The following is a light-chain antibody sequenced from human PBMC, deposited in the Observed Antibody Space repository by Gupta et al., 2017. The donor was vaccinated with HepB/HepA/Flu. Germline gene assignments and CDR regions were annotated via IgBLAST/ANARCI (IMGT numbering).Light chain of an antibody. V-gene: IGKV1-5*03. CDR1: QSISSW. CDR2: KAS. Sequence: DIQMTQSPSTLSASVGDRVTITCRASQSISSWLAWYQQKPGKAPKLLIYKASSLESGVPSRSRRSGSGTELTLSISSLQPDDFATYYCQQDTSYPHTFGQGTKLEIK. CDR3: QQDTSYPHT. J-gene: IGKJ2*01.